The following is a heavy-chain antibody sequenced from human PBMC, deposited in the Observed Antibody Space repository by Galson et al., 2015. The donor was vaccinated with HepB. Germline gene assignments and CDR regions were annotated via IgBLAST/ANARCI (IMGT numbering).Heavy chain of an antibody. Sequence: SETLSLTCAVYGGSFSGYYWSWIRQSPGKGLEWIGEINHSGSTNYNPSLKSRVTISVDKSKNQFSLKLSSVTAADTAVYYCARHLMFPLFCSSTSCYTGAGYNWFDPWGQGTLVTVSS. CDR1: GGSFSGYY. V-gene: IGHV4-34*01. D-gene: IGHD2-2*02. CDR3: ARHLMFPLFCSSTSCYTGAGYNWFDP. CDR2: INHSGST. J-gene: IGHJ5*02.